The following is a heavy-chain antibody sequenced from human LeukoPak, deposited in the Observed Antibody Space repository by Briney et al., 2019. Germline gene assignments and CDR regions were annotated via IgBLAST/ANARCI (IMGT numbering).Heavy chain of an antibody. V-gene: IGHV3-23*01. Sequence: GGSLRLSCAASGFTFSSYAMSWVRQAPGKGLAWVSAISGSGGSTYYADSVKGRFTISRDNSKNTLYLQMNSLRAEDTAVYYCAALYDSSGYYGLFDYWGQGTMVTVSS. CDR1: GFTFSSYA. CDR3: AALYDSSGYYGLFDY. J-gene: IGHJ4*02. CDR2: ISGSGGST. D-gene: IGHD3-22*01.